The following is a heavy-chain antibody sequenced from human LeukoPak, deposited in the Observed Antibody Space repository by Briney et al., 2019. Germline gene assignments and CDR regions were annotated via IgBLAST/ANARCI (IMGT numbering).Heavy chain of an antibody. CDR1: GFTFSSYG. Sequence: PGGSLRLSCAASGFTFSSYGMHWVRQAPGKGLEWVACVWYDGSNKYYADSVKGRFTISRDNSKNTLYLQMNSLRAEDTAVYYCARDQERGYSGSDISLYGMDVWGQGTTVTVSS. D-gene: IGHD5-12*01. V-gene: IGHV3-33*01. J-gene: IGHJ6*02. CDR3: ARDQERGYSGSDISLYGMDV. CDR2: VWYDGSNK.